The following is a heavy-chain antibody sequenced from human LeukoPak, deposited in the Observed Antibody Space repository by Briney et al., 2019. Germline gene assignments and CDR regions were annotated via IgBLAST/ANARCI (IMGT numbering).Heavy chain of an antibody. V-gene: IGHV4-39*07. Sequence: SETLSLTCTVSGVSISSTSYYWAWIRQPPGKGLEWIGSIYYSGRTYFNPSLNSRVTTSVDTSKNQFSLKLISVTAADTAVYYCARGGGNDILTGYYIAGESRYYYYYYMDVWGKGTTVTISS. CDR3: ARGGGNDILTGYYIAGESRYYYYYYMDV. CDR2: IYYSGRT. J-gene: IGHJ6*03. CDR1: GVSISSTSYY. D-gene: IGHD3-9*01.